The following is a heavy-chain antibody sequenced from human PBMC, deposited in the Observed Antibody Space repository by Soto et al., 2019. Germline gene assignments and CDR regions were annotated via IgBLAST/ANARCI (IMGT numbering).Heavy chain of an antibody. V-gene: IGHV1-8*01. D-gene: IGHD5-18*01. Sequence: ASVKVSCKASGYTFTSYDINWVRQATGQGLEWMGWMNPNSGNTGYAQKFQGRVTMTRNTSISTAYMELSSLRSEDTAVYYCARPPRQGYSYGYYYYGMDVWGQGTTVTVSS. CDR3: ARPPRQGYSYGYYYYGMDV. J-gene: IGHJ6*02. CDR1: GYTFTSYD. CDR2: MNPNSGNT.